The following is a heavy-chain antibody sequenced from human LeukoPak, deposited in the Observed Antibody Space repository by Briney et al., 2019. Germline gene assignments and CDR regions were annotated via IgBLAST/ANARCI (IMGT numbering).Heavy chain of an antibody. V-gene: IGHV3-23*01. CDR2: ISGSGGST. D-gene: IGHD3-22*01. CDR3: AKASTYYYDSSGYYWAPYPPTYYFDY. J-gene: IGHJ4*02. CDR1: GFTFSSYA. Sequence: PGGSLRLSCAASGFTFSSYAMSWVRQAPGKGLEWVSAISGSGGSTYYADSVKGRFTISRDNSKNTLYLQMNSLRAEDTAVYYCAKASTYYYDSSGYYWAPYPPTYYFDYWGQGTLVTVSS.